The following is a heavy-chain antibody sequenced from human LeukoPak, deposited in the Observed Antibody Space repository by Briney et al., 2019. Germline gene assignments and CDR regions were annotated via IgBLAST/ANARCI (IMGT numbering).Heavy chain of an antibody. CDR1: GGSISSDNYY. V-gene: IGHV4-39*01. CDR3: ARWAAAGLDY. J-gene: IGHJ4*02. CDR2: IYYSGST. Sequence: SETLSLTCTVSGGSISSDNYYWGWVRQPPGKGLEWIGNIYYSGSTYYNPSLKSRVIISVDTSKNQFSLKLSSVTAADTAVFYCARWAAAGLDYWGQGTLVTVSS. D-gene: IGHD6-13*01.